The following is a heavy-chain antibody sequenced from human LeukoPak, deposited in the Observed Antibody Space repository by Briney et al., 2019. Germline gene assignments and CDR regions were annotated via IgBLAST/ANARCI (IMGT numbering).Heavy chain of an antibody. CDR1: GFTFSSYS. CDR2: ISSSSSYI. D-gene: IGHD1-26*01. Sequence: GGSLRLSCAASGFTFSSYSMNCVRQAPGKGLEWVSSISSSSSYIYYADSVKGRFTISRDNAKNSLYLQMNSLRAEDTAVYYCARDKYSGSYRGPLWGQGTLVTVSS. CDR3: ARDKYSGSYRGPL. V-gene: IGHV3-21*01. J-gene: IGHJ4*02.